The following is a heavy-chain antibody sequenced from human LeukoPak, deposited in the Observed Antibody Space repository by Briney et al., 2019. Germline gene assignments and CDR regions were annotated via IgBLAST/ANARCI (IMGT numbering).Heavy chain of an antibody. D-gene: IGHD4-17*01. CDR1: GGFISVYY. Sequence: SETLSLTCTVSGGFISVYYWSWIRQPAGKGLELIGRIYPSGSTNYNPSLKSRVTISVDTSKNQFSLQLRSVTAADTAVYYCAREDPQTTVPEGMDVWGQGTTVTVSS. J-gene: IGHJ6*02. CDR3: AREDPQTTVPEGMDV. V-gene: IGHV4-4*07. CDR2: IYPSGST.